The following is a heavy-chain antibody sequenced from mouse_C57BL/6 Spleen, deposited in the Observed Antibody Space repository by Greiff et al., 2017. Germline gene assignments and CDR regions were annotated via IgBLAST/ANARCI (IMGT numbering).Heavy chain of an antibody. CDR1: GFTFSDYY. D-gene: IGHD2-2*01. CDR2: ISNGGGST. CDR3: ARGGYLYYFDY. J-gene: IGHJ2*01. V-gene: IGHV5-12*01. Sequence: DVMLVESGGGLVQPGGSLKLSCAASGFTFSDYYMYWVRQTPEKRLEWVAYISNGGGSTYYPDTVKGRFTISRDNAKNTLYLQMSRLKSEDTAMYYCARGGYLYYFDYWGQGTTLTVSS.